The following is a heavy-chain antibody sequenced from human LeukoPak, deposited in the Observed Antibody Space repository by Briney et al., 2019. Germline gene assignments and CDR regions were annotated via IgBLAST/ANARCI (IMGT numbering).Heavy chain of an antibody. D-gene: IGHD3-9*01. Sequence: SETLSLTCAVYGGSITGYYWSWIRQTSGRGLGWVGEIHYTGATSYDPSLKSRATISTDTSKNQFSLRLSSVTAADTAVYYCARGNILTGYCFDFWGQGALVTVSS. CDR1: GGSITGYY. V-gene: IGHV4-34*01. CDR3: ARGNILTGYCFDF. J-gene: IGHJ4*02. CDR2: IHYTGAT.